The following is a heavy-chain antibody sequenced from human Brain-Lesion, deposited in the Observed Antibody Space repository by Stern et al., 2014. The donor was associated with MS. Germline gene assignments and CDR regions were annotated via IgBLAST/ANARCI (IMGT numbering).Heavy chain of an antibody. CDR2: ITQEGTSK. CDR3: VRDDDYYRAAY. J-gene: IGHJ4*02. V-gene: IGHV3-7*03. CDR1: GFTFTNYW. D-gene: IGHD1-26*01. Sequence: EVQLVESGGGLVQHGGSLRLSCGASGFTFTNYWMNCARQGPGGGPVGVATITQEGTSKKSVEPVGGRLTITRGKPQESADLQMDGLRDEDTAVYYCVRDDDYYRAAYWGQGTLVTVSS.